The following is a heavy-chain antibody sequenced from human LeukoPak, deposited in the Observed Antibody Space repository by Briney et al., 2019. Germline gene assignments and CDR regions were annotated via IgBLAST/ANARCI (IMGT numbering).Heavy chain of an antibody. J-gene: IGHJ5*02. CDR3: ARGSGYQGFDP. D-gene: IGHD3-22*01. Sequence: PSETLSLTCTVSGDSIRSYSWSWNRQPPGKGLEWIGYIYYSGSTNYNPSLKSRVIISVDTSRNHFSLKLNSVTAADTAVYYCARGSGYQGFDPWGQGTLVTVSS. V-gene: IGHV4-59*01. CDR1: GDSIRSYS. CDR2: IYYSGST.